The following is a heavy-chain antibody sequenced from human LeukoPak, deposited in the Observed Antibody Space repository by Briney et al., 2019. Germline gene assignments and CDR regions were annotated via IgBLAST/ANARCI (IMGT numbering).Heavy chain of an antibody. V-gene: IGHV3-48*04. CDR3: ARDRKVRDDAFDI. CDR1: GFTFSSYS. J-gene: IGHJ3*02. CDR2: ISSSSSTI. D-gene: IGHD3-10*01. Sequence: PGGSLRLSCAASGFTFSSYSMNWVRQAPGKGLEWVSYISSSSSTIYYADSVKGRFTISRDNAKNSLYLQMNSLRAEDTAVYYCARDRKVRDDAFDIWGQGTMVTVSS.